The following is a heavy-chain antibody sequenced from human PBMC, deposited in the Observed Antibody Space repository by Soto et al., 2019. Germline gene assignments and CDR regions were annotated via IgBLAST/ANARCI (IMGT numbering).Heavy chain of an antibody. CDR2: IYYSGST. CDR3: ARNNIAVPGHGRRIDP. V-gene: IGHV4-39*01. Sequence: SETLSLTCTFSVGSISSSSYYCGWIRQPPWKGLEWIGSIYYSGSTYYNPSLKSRVTISVDTSKNQFSLKLSSVTAADTAVYYCARNNIAVPGHGRRIDPWGQGTLVTVSS. J-gene: IGHJ5*02. D-gene: IGHD6-19*01. CDR1: VGSISSSSYY.